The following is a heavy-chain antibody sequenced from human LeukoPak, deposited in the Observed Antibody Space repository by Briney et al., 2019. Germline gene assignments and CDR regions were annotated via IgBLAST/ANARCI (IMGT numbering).Heavy chain of an antibody. Sequence: GGSLRLSCAASAFTFSSYSMNWVRQAPGKGLEWVSSISSSSTYIYYADSVTGRFTISRDNAKNSLYLQMNSLRAEDTAVYFCARYGGPSGAFDIWGQGTMVTVSS. CDR2: ISSSSTYI. D-gene: IGHD3-10*01. CDR3: ARYGGPSGAFDI. V-gene: IGHV3-21*01. J-gene: IGHJ3*02. CDR1: AFTFSSYS.